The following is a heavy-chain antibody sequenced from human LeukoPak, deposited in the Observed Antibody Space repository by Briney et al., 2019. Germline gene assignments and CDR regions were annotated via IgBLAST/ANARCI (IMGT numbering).Heavy chain of an antibody. CDR1: GFTFSSYA. CDR2: ISYDGSNK. CDR3: AKSGIGGLRGGYFDY. J-gene: IGHJ4*02. Sequence: GGSLRLSCAASGFTFSSYAMHWVRQAPGKGLEWVAVISYDGSNKYYADSVKGRFTISRDNSKNTLYLQMNSLRAEDTAVYYCAKSGIGGLRGGYFDYWGQGTLVTVSS. V-gene: IGHV3-30*04. D-gene: IGHD4-17*01.